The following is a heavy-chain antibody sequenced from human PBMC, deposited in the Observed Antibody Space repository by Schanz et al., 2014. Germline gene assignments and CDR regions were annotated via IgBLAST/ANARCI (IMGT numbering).Heavy chain of an antibody. CDR3: ARDLTVDTGYVVHYYYYGMDV. Sequence: QVQLQESGPGLVKPSQTLSLTCNVSGDSMSSGGYYWNWIRQHPGKGLEWIGYIYDSGNTYYNPSLKSRVTISVDTSKNQFSLRLSSVTAADTAVYYCARDLTVDTGYVVHYYYYGMDVWGQGTTVTVSS. CDR1: GDSMSSGGYY. J-gene: IGHJ6*02. CDR2: IYDSGNT. V-gene: IGHV4-31*03. D-gene: IGHD5-12*01.